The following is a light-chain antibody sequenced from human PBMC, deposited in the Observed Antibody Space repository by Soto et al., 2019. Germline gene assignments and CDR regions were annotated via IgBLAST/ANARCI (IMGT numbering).Light chain of an antibody. CDR1: QTIRSAY. Sequence: IVLTQSPGTLSVSPGERATLSCRASQTIRSAYLAWYQQKPGQAPRLLIYGASSRAAGIADRFSGSGSGTDFTLPIGSLEPEDVAVYYCQQYGTSPPYSFGPGTKLEIK. CDR2: GAS. V-gene: IGKV3-20*01. CDR3: QQYGTSPPYS. J-gene: IGKJ2*03.